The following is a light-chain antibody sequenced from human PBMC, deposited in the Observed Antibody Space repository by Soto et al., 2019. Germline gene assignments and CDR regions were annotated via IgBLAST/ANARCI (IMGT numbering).Light chain of an antibody. CDR2: SAS. CDR3: QQGHNWPLT. CDR1: QSISTE. V-gene: IGKV3-15*01. J-gene: IGKJ2*01. Sequence: ELVMTQSPATLSVSPGEGATLSCRASQSISTELAWYQQKPGQPPRLLIYSASTRATGVPARFTGSGSGSEFTLTISGLQSEDFAVYYCQQGHNWPLTFGQGTRLEI.